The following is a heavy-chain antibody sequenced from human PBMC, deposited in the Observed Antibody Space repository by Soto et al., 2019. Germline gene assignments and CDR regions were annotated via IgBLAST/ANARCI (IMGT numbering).Heavy chain of an antibody. J-gene: IGHJ4*02. D-gene: IGHD3-16*02. V-gene: IGHV3-7*03. CDR2: IKPDGSGK. CDR1: GFTFSSYW. CDR3: ARGRNHLGELSSEPYDY. Sequence: GGSLRLSCAASGFTFSSYWMSCVRQAPWKGLEWVANIKPDGSGKNYVDSVKGRFTISRDNSKSSLYLQMNSLRAEDTAVYYCARGRNHLGELSSEPYDYWGQGT.